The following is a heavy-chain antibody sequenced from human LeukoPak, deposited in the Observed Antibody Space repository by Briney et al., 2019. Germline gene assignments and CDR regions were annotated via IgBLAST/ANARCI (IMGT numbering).Heavy chain of an antibody. CDR1: GYTFTGYY. CDR2: INPNSGGT. V-gene: IGHV1-2*02. D-gene: IGHD3-16*01. J-gene: IGHJ4*02. CDR3: ATGAPVTFGGVIYFDY. Sequence: ASVKVSCKASGYTFTGYYMHWVRQAPGQGLEWMGWINPNSGGTNYAQKFQGRVTMTEDTSTDTAYMELSSLRSEDTAVYYCATGAPVTFGGVIYFDYWGQGTLVTVSS.